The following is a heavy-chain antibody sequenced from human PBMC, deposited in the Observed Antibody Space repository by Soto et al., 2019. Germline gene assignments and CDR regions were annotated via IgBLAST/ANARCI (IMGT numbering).Heavy chain of an antibody. J-gene: IGHJ6*03. V-gene: IGHV1-18*04. Sequence: ASVKVSCKASGYTFSSYGIGWVRQAPGQGLEWMGWISTYNGKTHYSQNFQGKVTMTTDTSTSTAYMELRTLRSDDTAVYYCAKADSNYAGRFSYYYMDVWGNGTLVTVSS. CDR3: AKADSNYAGRFSYYYMDV. D-gene: IGHD4-4*01. CDR1: GYTFSSYG. CDR2: ISTYNGKT.